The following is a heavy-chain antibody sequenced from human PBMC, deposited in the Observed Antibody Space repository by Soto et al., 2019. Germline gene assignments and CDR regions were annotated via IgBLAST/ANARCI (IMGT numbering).Heavy chain of an antibody. D-gene: IGHD1-1*01. Sequence: AGGSLRLSCAASGFTFSSYAMSWVRQAPGKGLEWVSAISGSGGSTYYADSVKGRFTISRDNSKNTLYLQMNSLRAEDTAVYYCAKDIEFGPGTTLDYWGQGTLVTVSS. CDR1: GFTFSSYA. CDR3: AKDIEFGPGTTLDY. J-gene: IGHJ4*02. V-gene: IGHV3-23*01. CDR2: ISGSGGST.